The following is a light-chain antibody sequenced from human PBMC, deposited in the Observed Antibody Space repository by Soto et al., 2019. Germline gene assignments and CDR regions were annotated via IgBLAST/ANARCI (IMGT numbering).Light chain of an antibody. CDR2: GAS. CDR3: QQYGSSPLT. Sequence: EIVLTQSPGTLSLSPGERATLSCRASQSVSSSYLAWYQQKPGQAPRLLSYGASIRSTGIPDRFSGSGSGTDFTLTISRLEPEDFAVYFCQQYGSSPLTFGGGTKVEIK. CDR1: QSVSSSY. J-gene: IGKJ4*01. V-gene: IGKV3-20*01.